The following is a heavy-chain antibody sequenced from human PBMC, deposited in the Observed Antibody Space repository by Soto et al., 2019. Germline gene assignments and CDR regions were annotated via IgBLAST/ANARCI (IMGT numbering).Heavy chain of an antibody. V-gene: IGHV3-48*02. Sequence: EVQLVQSGGGLVQPGGSLRLSCAASGFIFSSYNMNWVRQAPGEGLEWVSYISSSGTTIYYADSVKGRFTISRDNAKNSLYLQMNSLRDEDTAVYYCASSLVIGTTLWGQGTLVTVSS. CDR3: ASSLVIGTTL. D-gene: IGHD1-20*01. CDR2: ISSSGTTI. CDR1: GFIFSSYN. J-gene: IGHJ4*02.